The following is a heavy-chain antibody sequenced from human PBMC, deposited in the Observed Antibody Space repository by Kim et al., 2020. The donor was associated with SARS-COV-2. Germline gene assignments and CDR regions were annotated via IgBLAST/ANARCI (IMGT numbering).Heavy chain of an antibody. CDR3: SHDSDSYYTFHF. CDR2: IKSKAGGGTT. V-gene: IGHV3-15*01. CDR1: GLSFIDAW. D-gene: IGHD3-22*01. J-gene: IGHJ4*02. Sequence: GGSLRLSCAASGLSFIDAWMTWVRQAPGKGLEWFARIKSKAGGGTTDYAAPVKGRFTISRDDSKNTQYLQMNSLKTEDTAIYYCSHDSDSYYTFHFWGQG.